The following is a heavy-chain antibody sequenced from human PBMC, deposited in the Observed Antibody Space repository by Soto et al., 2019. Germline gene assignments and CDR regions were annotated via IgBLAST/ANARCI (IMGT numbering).Heavy chain of an antibody. Sequence: EVQLVESGGGLVQPGGSLRLSCAASGFTFSSYWMSWVRQAPGKGLEWVANIKQDGSEKYYVDSVKGRFTISRDNAKNSLYLQMNSLRAEDTAVYYCAREAGGEYCSSTSCYTDAFDLWGQGTMVTVSS. CDR3: AREAGGEYCSSTSCYTDAFDL. CDR1: GFTFSSYW. V-gene: IGHV3-7*01. CDR2: IKQDGSEK. D-gene: IGHD2-2*02. J-gene: IGHJ3*01.